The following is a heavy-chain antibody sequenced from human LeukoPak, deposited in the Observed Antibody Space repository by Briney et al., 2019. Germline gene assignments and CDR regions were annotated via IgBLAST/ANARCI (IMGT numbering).Heavy chain of an antibody. J-gene: IGHJ4*02. CDR2: ISGSGGST. Sequence: GGSLRLSCAASGFTFSSYAMSWVRQAPGKGLEWVSAISGSGGSTYYADSVKGRFTISRDNSKNTLYLQMNSLRAEDTAVYYCARDRGGATGYFDYWGQGTLVTVSS. CDR1: GFTFSSYA. CDR3: ARDRGGATGYFDY. V-gene: IGHV3-23*01. D-gene: IGHD1-26*01.